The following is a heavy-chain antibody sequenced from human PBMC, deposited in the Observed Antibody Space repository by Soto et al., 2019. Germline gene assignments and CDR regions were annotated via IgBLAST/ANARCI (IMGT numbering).Heavy chain of an antibody. Sequence: ASVKVSCKASGGTFSSYAISWVRQAPGQGLEWMGGIIPIFGTANYAQKFQGRVTITADKSTSTAYMELSSLRSEDTAVYYCAREDLYCSSTSCLAAGWFDPWGQGTLVTVSS. CDR3: AREDLYCSSTSCLAAGWFDP. CDR1: GGTFSSYA. J-gene: IGHJ5*02. V-gene: IGHV1-69*06. CDR2: IIPIFGTA. D-gene: IGHD2-2*01.